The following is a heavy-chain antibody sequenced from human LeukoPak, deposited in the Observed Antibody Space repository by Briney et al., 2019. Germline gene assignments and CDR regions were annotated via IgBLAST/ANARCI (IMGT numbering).Heavy chain of an antibody. Sequence: PGGSLRLSCAASGFTFSSYEFNWVRQAPGKGLEWISYISTSGNTIFYADSVKGRFAISRDSAKNSLYLQMNSLGAEDTAVYYCARDLAGTTGSFDYWAQGTLVTVSS. J-gene: IGHJ4*02. CDR1: GFTFSSYE. D-gene: IGHD4-17*01. CDR3: ARDLAGTTGSFDY. V-gene: IGHV3-48*03. CDR2: ISTSGNTI.